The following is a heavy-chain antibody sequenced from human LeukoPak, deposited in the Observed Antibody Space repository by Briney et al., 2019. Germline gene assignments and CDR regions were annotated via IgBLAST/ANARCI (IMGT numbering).Heavy chain of an antibody. V-gene: IGHV4-34*01. CDR1: GGSFSGYY. CDR3: AGKEWGYGAYFYPYYFDY. D-gene: IGHD4-17*01. CDR2: INHSGST. J-gene: IGHJ4*02. Sequence: PSETLSLTCAVYGGSFSGYYWSWIRQPPGKGLEWIGEINHSGSTNYNPSLKSRVTISVDTSKNQFSLKLSSVTAADTAVYYSAGKEWGYGAYFYPYYFDYWGQGTLVTVSS.